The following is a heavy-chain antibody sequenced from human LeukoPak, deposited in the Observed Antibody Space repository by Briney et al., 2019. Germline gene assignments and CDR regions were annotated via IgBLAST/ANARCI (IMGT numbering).Heavy chain of an antibody. Sequence: SETLSLTCTVSGDSISRYYWNWIRQPPGKGLEWIGYIYYSGSTNYNPSLKSRVTISVDTSKNQFSLKLSSVTAADTAVYYCARGYYDSSGYSYPFDYWGQGTLVTVSS. CDR3: ARGYYDSSGYSYPFDY. J-gene: IGHJ4*02. V-gene: IGHV4-59*01. D-gene: IGHD3-22*01. CDR2: IYYSGST. CDR1: GDSISRYY.